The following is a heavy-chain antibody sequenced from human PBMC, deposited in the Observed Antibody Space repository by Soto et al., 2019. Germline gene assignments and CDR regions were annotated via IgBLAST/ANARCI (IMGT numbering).Heavy chain of an antibody. Sequence: GGSLRLSCAASGFTFSSYAMSWVRQAPGKGLEWVSAISGSGGGTYYADSVKGRFTISRDNSKNTLYLQMNSLRAEDTAVYYCAKDLLQQLVSYYFDYWGQGTLVTVSS. J-gene: IGHJ4*02. V-gene: IGHV3-23*01. D-gene: IGHD6-13*01. CDR3: AKDLLQQLVSYYFDY. CDR1: GFTFSSYA. CDR2: ISGSGGGT.